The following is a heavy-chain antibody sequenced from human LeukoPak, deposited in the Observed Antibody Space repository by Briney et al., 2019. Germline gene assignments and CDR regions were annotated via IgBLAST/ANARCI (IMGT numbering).Heavy chain of an antibody. CDR1: GGSISSGDYY. Sequence: SETLSLTCTVSGGSISSGDYYWSWIRQPPGKGLELIGYIYYSGSTYYNPSLKSRVTISVDTSKNQFSLKLSSVTAADTAVYYCARGVMDVNYFDYWGQGTLVSVSP. V-gene: IGHV4-30-4*08. CDR3: ARGVMDVNYFDY. D-gene: IGHD3/OR15-3a*01. CDR2: IYYSGST. J-gene: IGHJ4*02.